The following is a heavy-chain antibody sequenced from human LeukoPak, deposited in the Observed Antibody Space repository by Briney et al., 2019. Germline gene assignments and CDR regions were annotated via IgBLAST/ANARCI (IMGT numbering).Heavy chain of an antibody. CDR2: INSDGSST. D-gene: IGHD1-1*01. V-gene: IGHV3-74*01. CDR3: ARARVRYGMDV. J-gene: IGHJ6*02. Sequence: GGSLRLSCAASGFTFSSYWMHWVRQAPGKGLVWVSRINSDGSSTSYADSVKGRFTISRDNAKNTLYLQMHSLRAEDTAVYYCARARVRYGMDVWGQGTTVTVSS. CDR1: GFTFSSYW.